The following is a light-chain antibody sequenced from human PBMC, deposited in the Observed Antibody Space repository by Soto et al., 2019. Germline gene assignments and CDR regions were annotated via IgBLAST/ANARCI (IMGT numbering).Light chain of an antibody. Sequence: IQLTQSPSSLSASAGDRVTIACRASESISNYLNWYQLKPGEAPKVLLYSASTLRGGVQSRFSGTGSGTEFTLTISSLQPEDVAPYFCQQTFSNLISFGGGTKVEIK. CDR3: QQTFSNLIS. CDR1: ESISNY. V-gene: IGKV1-39*01. CDR2: SAS. J-gene: IGKJ4*01.